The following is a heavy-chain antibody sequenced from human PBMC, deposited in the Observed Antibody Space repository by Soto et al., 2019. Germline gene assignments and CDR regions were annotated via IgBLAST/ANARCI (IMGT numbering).Heavy chain of an antibody. Sequence: QVQLQESGPGLVTPSETLSLTCSVSDGSISGLYWTWVRQYPGKGLEWIGWIYSSGTTNYSPSLKSRVAFSVDTAKNPFSLKLTSVAGADTAIYDCARLRNQYFMDAWGKGTAVAVSS. V-gene: IGHV4-59*08. J-gene: IGHJ6*03. CDR1: DGSISGLY. D-gene: IGHD1-1*01. CDR3: ARLRNQYFMDA. CDR2: IYSSGTT.